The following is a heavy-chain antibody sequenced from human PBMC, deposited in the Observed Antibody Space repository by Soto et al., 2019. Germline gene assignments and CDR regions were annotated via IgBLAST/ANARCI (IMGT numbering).Heavy chain of an antibody. CDR2: INVYNGDR. Sequence: ASVKVSCKAQGYIFTKYGIGWVRQAPGHGLEWMGLINVYNGDRKVAQKFQDRVSMTTDTATDTAYMELKSLRSGDTAVYYCARLQLGGDRMLNWFDPWGQGTLVPVSS. D-gene: IGHD2-21*02. CDR1: GYIFTKYG. CDR3: ARLQLGGDRMLNWFDP. V-gene: IGHV1-18*01. J-gene: IGHJ5*02.